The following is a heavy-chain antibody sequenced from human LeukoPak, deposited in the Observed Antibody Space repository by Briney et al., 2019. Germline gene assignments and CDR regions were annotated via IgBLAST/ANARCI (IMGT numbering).Heavy chain of an antibody. J-gene: IGHJ4*02. D-gene: IGHD6-13*01. V-gene: IGHV4-4*07. Sequence: SETLSLTCTVSGGSISGYYWSWIRQPAGKGLEWIGRIYTSGSTNYNPSLKGRVTMSVDTSKNQFSLKLSSVTAADTAVYYCARGRIAAQFDYWGQGTLVTVSS. CDR1: GGSISGYY. CDR3: ARGRIAAQFDY. CDR2: IYTSGST.